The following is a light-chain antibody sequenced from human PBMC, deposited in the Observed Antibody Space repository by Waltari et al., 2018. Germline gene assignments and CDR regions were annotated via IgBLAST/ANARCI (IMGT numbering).Light chain of an antibody. CDR1: SSNLGSNT. V-gene: IGLV1-44*01. Sequence: QSVLTQPPSASGTPGQRVTISCSGSSSNLGSNTVHWYQQFPGTSPRLLFYTNDQRPSGVPDRFSASRSGTSASLAISGLRSEDEADYYCAAWDDSLNGQVFGGGTKLTVL. CDR2: TND. CDR3: AAWDDSLNGQV. J-gene: IGLJ3*02.